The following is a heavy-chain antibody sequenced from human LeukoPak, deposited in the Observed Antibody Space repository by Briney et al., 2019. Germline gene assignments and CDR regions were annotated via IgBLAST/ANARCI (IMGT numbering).Heavy chain of an antibody. Sequence: PGGSLRLSCAVSGFTFSSYWMTWARQAPGKGLEWVSAISGSGGSTYYADSVKGRFTISRDNSKNTLYLQMNSLRAEDTAVYYCAKVSGRLLAPGAFDIWGQGTMVTVSS. CDR1: GFTFSSYW. CDR3: AKVSGRLLAPGAFDI. J-gene: IGHJ3*02. CDR2: ISGSGGST. V-gene: IGHV3-23*01. D-gene: IGHD2-15*01.